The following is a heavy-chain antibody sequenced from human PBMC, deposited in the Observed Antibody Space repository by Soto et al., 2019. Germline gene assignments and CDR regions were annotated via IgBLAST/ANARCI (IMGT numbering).Heavy chain of an antibody. J-gene: IGHJ4*02. V-gene: IGHV6-1*01. Sequence: SQARSVTCAVCGYSVSSNNIAWNCLRQSPWRGLEWLGRTYYRSKWYNEYAVSVRSRITINLDTSKKQFSLQLNSVTPEDTAVYYCARGRRSTFDYWGQGAQVTVSS. CDR3: ARGRRSTFDY. CDR1: GYSVSSNNIA. D-gene: IGHD6-25*01. CDR2: TYYRSKWYN.